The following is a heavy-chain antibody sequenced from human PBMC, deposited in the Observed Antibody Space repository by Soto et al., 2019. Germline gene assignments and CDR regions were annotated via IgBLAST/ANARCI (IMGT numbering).Heavy chain of an antibody. CDR1: GYTFTSYG. CDR2: VSAYNGNT. Sequence: ASVKVSCKASGYTFTSYGISWVRQAPGQGLEWMGWVSAYNGNTNYAQKLQGRVTMTTDTSTSTAYMELRSLRSDDTDVYYCASTVNQQTVAGAIYWYFDLWGRGTLVTVSS. V-gene: IGHV1-18*01. D-gene: IGHD6-19*01. J-gene: IGHJ2*01. CDR3: ASTVNQQTVAGAIYWYFDL.